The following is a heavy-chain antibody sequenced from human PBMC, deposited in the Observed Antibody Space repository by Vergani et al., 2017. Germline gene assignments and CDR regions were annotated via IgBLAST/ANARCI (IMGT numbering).Heavy chain of an antibody. CDR2: IHHSGQT. J-gene: IGHJ6*02. CDR1: DSSIMTNPY. V-gene: IGHV4-38-2*01. D-gene: IGHD3-10*01. CDR3: ARHRGSGGFFPSSYFYGMDV. Sequence: QVQLQESGPGLVKPSETLTITCDVSDSSIMTNPYWGWFRQSPGKGMDGSGCIHHSGQTHYNSSLKSRVSISIVSSSKFSLSLTAVTAADTAIYYCARHRGSGGFFPSSYFYGMDVWGHGTTVTVSS.